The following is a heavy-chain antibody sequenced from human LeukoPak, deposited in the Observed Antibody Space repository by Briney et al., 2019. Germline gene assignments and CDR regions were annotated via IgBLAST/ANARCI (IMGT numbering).Heavy chain of an antibody. V-gene: IGHV4-34*01. Sequence: PSETLSLTCAVYGGSFSGYYWSWIRQPPGKGLEWIGEINRSGSTNYNPSLKSRVTISVDTSKNQFSLKLSSVTAADTAVYYCASAVYDFWSGYPPNWFDPWGQGTLVTVSS. CDR1: GGSFSGYY. D-gene: IGHD3-3*01. CDR2: INRSGST. J-gene: IGHJ5*02. CDR3: ASAVYDFWSGYPPNWFDP.